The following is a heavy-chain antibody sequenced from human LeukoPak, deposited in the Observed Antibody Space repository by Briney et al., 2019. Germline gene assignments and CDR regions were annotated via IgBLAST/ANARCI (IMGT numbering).Heavy chain of an antibody. CDR3: ARTDYYYYDMDV. J-gene: IGHJ6*02. CDR1: GGSISGYY. CDR2: IYYSGST. Sequence: MASETLSLTCTVSGGSISGYYWSWIRQPPGKGLEWIGYIYYSGSTNYNPSLKSRVTISVDTSKNQFSLKLRSVTAADTAVYYCARTDYYYYDMDVWGQGTTVTVSS. V-gene: IGHV4-59*01.